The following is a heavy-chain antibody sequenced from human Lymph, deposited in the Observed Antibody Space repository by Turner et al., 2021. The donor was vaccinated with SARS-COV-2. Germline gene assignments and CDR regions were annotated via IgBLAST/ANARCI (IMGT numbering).Heavy chain of an antibody. Sequence: QVHLVQSGAEVKKPGASVKVSCKAPGYTFTSYDINWVRQATGQGLEWMGWMNPNSGNTGYAKKFQGRVTMTRNTYISTAYMELSSLRSEDTAVYYCARGRYSGGGMDVWGQGTTVTVSS. V-gene: IGHV1-8*02. J-gene: IGHJ6*02. CDR1: GYTFTSYD. CDR2: MNPNSGNT. D-gene: IGHD1-26*01. CDR3: ARGRYSGGGMDV.